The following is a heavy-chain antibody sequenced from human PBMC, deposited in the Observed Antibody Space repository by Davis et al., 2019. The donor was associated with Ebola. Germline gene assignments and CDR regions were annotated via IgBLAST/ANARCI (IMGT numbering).Heavy chain of an antibody. J-gene: IGHJ4*02. CDR2: ITGSGSLT. Sequence: GESLKISCVVSGFTFSTYAMSWVRQTPGKGLEWVSAITGSGSLTGYADSVKGRFTISRDNSKNTLNMQMNSLRVEDTAVYYCATRGSSREFDYWGQGTLVSVS. V-gene: IGHV3-23*01. CDR3: ATRGSSREFDY. D-gene: IGHD6-13*01. CDR1: GFTFSTYA.